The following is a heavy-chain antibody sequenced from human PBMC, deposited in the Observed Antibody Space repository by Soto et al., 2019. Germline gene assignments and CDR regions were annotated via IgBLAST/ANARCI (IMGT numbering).Heavy chain of an antibody. CDR3: AREPPRATACLNYFDP. CDR1: GYTFTNFV. CDR2: ISAFNGHT. Sequence: QVQLVQSGTEVKKPGASVKVSCKTSGYTFTNFVISWVRQAPGQGLEWMGWISAFNGHTHHAQKFQGRVTLTTDTSKTTAFLELRSLRSDYTAVYYCAREPPRATACLNYFDPWGQGTLVSVSS. D-gene: IGHD1-7*01. J-gene: IGHJ5*02. V-gene: IGHV1-18*01.